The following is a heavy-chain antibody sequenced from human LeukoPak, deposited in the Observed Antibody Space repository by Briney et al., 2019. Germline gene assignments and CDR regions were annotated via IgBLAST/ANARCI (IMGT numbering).Heavy chain of an antibody. CDR3: AKGEYCSSTSCYIGGDWFDP. Sequence: GGSLRLSCVASGFMFSNYWMHWVRQAPGKGLEWVSTISGSGGSTYYADSVKGRFTISRDNSKNTLYLQMNSLRAEDTAVYYCAKGEYCSSTSCYIGGDWFDPWGQGTLVTVSS. V-gene: IGHV3-23*01. D-gene: IGHD2-2*02. J-gene: IGHJ5*02. CDR1: GFMFSNYW. CDR2: ISGSGGST.